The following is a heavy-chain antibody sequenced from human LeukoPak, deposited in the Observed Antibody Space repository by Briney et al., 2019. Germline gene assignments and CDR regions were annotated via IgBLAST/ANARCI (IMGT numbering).Heavy chain of an antibody. Sequence: GGSLRLSCAASGFTFSSYGMHWVRQAPGKGLEWVAVIWYDGSNKYYAGSVKGRFTISRDNSKNSLYLQMNSLRAEDTAVYYCARDWLAGNPYHAFDLWGKGTMVTVSS. CDR2: IWYDGSNK. D-gene: IGHD3-22*01. J-gene: IGHJ3*01. CDR1: GFTFSSYG. CDR3: ARDWLAGNPYHAFDL. V-gene: IGHV3-33*01.